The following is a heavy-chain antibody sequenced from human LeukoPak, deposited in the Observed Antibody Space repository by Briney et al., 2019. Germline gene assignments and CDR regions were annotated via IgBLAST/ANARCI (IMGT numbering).Heavy chain of an antibody. CDR2: IYYSGST. Sequence: SETLSLTCTVSGGSISSYYWSWIRQPPGKGLEWIGYIYYSGSTNYNPSLKSRVTISVDTSKNQFSLKLSSVTAADTAVYYCARLSGYGAVAGSNDYWGQGTLVTVSS. V-gene: IGHV4-59*08. CDR1: GGSISSYY. J-gene: IGHJ4*02. CDR3: ARLSGYGAVAGSNDY. D-gene: IGHD6-19*01.